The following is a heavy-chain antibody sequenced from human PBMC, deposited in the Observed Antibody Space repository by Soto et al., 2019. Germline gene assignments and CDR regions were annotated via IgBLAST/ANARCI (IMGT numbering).Heavy chain of an antibody. CDR2: IKQDGSEK. D-gene: IGHD3-10*01. CDR3: AREGVRWPPLDAFDI. Sequence: GGSLRLSCAASGFTFSSYWMSWVRQAPGKGLEWVANIKQDGSEKYYVDSVKGRFTISRDNAKNSLYLQMNSLRAEDTAVYYCAREGVRWPPLDAFDIWGQGTMV. CDR1: GFTFSSYW. V-gene: IGHV3-7*03. J-gene: IGHJ3*02.